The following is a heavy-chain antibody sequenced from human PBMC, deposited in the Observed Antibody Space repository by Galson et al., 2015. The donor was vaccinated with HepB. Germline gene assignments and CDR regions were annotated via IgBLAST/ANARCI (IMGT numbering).Heavy chain of an antibody. CDR3: ARKPGVVVTAIADAFDI. V-gene: IGHV3-21*01. J-gene: IGHJ3*02. D-gene: IGHD2-21*02. Sequence: SLRLSCAASGFTFSSYSMNWVRQAPGKGLEWVSSISSSSSYIYYADSVKGRFTISRDNAKNSLYLQMNSLRAEDTAVYYCARKPGVVVTAIADAFDIWGQGTMVTVSS. CDR1: GFTFSSYS. CDR2: ISSSSSYI.